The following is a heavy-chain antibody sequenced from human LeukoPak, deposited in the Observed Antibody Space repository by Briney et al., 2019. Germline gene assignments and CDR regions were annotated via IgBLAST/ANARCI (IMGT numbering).Heavy chain of an antibody. CDR3: ATVPLFYDSSGYQFDY. CDR2: FDPEDGET. J-gene: IGHJ4*02. Sequence: ASVKVSCKVSGYTLTELSMHWVRQAPGKGLEWMGGFDPEDGETIYAQKFQGRVTMTEDTSTDTAYMELSSRRSEDTAVYYCATVPLFYDSSGYQFDYWGQGTLVTVSS. D-gene: IGHD3-22*01. CDR1: GYTLTELS. V-gene: IGHV1-24*01.